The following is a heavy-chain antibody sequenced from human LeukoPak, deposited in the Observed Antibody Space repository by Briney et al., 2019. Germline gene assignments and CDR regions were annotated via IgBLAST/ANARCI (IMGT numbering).Heavy chain of an antibody. CDR1: GFTFSSYG. V-gene: IGHV3-30*02. D-gene: IGHD6-13*01. J-gene: IGHJ4*02. CDR2: IRYDGSNK. CDR3: ARGSSSSVNYFDS. Sequence: GGSLRLSCAASGFTFSSYGMHWVRQAPGKGLEWVAFIRYDGSNKYYADSVKGRFTISRDNSKNTLYLQVNNLSDEDTAVYYCARGSSSSVNYFDSWGQGTLVTVSS.